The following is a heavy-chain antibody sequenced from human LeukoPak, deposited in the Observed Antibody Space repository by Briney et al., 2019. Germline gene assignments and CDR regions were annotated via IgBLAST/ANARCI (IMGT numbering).Heavy chain of an antibody. CDR1: GFTFSSYG. D-gene: IGHD5-12*01. CDR2: IRYDGSNK. J-gene: IGHJ4*02. CDR3: AKDPAYCGYARRVPNFDY. V-gene: IGHV3-30*02. Sequence: GGSLRLSCAASGFTFSSYGMHWVRQAPGKGLEWVAFIRYDGSNKYYADSVKGRFTISRDNSKNTLYLQMNSLRAEDTAVYYCAKDPAYCGYARRVPNFDYWGQGTLVTVSS.